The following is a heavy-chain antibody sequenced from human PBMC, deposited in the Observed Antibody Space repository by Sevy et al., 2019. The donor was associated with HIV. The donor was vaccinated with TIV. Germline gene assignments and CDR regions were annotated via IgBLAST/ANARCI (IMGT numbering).Heavy chain of an antibody. D-gene: IGHD2-2*01. J-gene: IGHJ3*02. V-gene: IGHV1-2*06. Sequence: ASVKVSCKASGYTFIDYYLIWVRQAPGQGLEWMGRFNHNSGDTNYAQKFQGRVTMTRDASINSAYMELSRLTSDDTAVYYCAREWGFAMANAFDIWGRGTMVTVSS. CDR3: AREWGFAMANAFDI. CDR2: FNHNSGDT. CDR1: GYTFIDYY.